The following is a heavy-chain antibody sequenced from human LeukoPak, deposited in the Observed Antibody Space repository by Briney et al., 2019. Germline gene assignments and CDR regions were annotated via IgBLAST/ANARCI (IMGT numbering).Heavy chain of an antibody. D-gene: IGHD4-23*01. CDR2: IYYSGST. V-gene: IGHV4-59*01. CDR1: GGSISSYY. Sequence: SETLSLTCTVSGGSISSYYWSWIRQPPGKGLEWIGYIYYSGSTNYNPSLKSRVTISVDTSKNQFSLKLSSVTAAYTAVYYCARATVVTTTVLEQYYYYYYMDVWGKGTAVTVSS. J-gene: IGHJ6*03. CDR3: ARATVVTTTVLEQYYYYYYMDV.